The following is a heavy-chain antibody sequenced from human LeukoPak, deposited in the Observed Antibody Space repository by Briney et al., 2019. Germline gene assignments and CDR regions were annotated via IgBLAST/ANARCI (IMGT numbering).Heavy chain of an antibody. V-gene: IGHV4-59*12. CDR3: ARGGNWFDP. Sequence: SETLSLTCTVSGGSISSYYWSWIRQPPGKGLEWIGCIYYSGSTNYNPSFKSRVTISVDTSKNQFSLKLSSVTAADTAVYYCARGGNWFDPWGQGTLVTVSS. CDR1: GGSISSYY. J-gene: IGHJ5*02. D-gene: IGHD3-16*01. CDR2: IYYSGST.